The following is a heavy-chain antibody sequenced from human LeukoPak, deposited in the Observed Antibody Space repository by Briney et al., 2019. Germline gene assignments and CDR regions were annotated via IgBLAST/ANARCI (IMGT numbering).Heavy chain of an antibody. CDR3: ARGRWFDP. V-gene: IGHV3-48*03. J-gene: IGHJ5*02. CDR2: ISRSGSTI. Sequence: GGSLRLSCAASGFTFSIYEMNWVRQAPGKGLEWVSFISRSGSTIHFADSVKGRFTISRDNAKNSLYLQMNSLRGEDTAVYYCARGRWFDPWGQGTLVTVSS. CDR1: GFTFSIYE.